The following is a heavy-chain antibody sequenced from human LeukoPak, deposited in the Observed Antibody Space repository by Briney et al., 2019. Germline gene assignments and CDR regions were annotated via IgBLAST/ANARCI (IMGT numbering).Heavy chain of an antibody. Sequence: GGSLRLSCAASGFTFSDYYMTWIRQAPGKGLEWISYISGSSSFTNHADSVKGRFTISRDNSKNTLYLQMNSLRAEDTAVYYCARGSSSWYWGQGTLVTVSS. J-gene: IGHJ4*02. D-gene: IGHD6-13*01. V-gene: IGHV3-11*05. CDR2: ISGSSSFT. CDR1: GFTFSDYY. CDR3: ARGSSSWY.